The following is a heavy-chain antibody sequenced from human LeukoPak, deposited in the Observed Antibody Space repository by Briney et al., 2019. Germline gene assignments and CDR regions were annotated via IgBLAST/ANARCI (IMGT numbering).Heavy chain of an antibody. CDR1: GGSISSGGYY. J-gene: IGHJ3*02. D-gene: IGHD6-13*01. Sequence: PSETLSLTCTVSGGSISSGGYYWSWIRQHPGKGLEWIGYIYYSGSTYYNPSLKSRVTISVDTSENQFSLKLSSVTAADTAVYYCARGPGAYSRDAFDIWGQGTMVTVSS. CDR2: IYYSGST. CDR3: ARGPGAYSRDAFDI. V-gene: IGHV4-31*03.